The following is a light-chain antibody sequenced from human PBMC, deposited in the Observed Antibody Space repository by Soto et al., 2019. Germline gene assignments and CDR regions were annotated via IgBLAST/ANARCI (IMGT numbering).Light chain of an antibody. CDR1: TSNIGNNY. CDR2: MND. J-gene: IGLJ2*01. V-gene: IGLV1-47*01. CDR3: AAWDDSLSGFVI. Sequence: QSVLTQSPSASGTPGQRVTISCSGSTSNIGNNYVSWYQQLPRTAPKLLIYMNDQRPSGVPDRFSGSKSGTSASLAISGLRSEDEADYYCAAWDDSLSGFVIFGGGTKLTV.